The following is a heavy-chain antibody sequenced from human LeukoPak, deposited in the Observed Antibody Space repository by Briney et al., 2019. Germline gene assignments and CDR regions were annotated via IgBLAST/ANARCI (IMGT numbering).Heavy chain of an antibody. CDR2: MNPNSGNT. Sequence: GASVKVSRKASGYTFTSYDINWVRQATGQGLEWMGWMNPNSGNTGYAQKFQGRVTMTRNTSISTAYMELSSLRSEDTAVYYCARVSGGGITIFGVVTRYYYYYMAVWGKETMVTVSS. D-gene: IGHD3-3*01. CDR3: ARVSGGGITIFGVVTRYYYYYMAV. CDR1: GYTFTSYD. J-gene: IGHJ6*03. V-gene: IGHV1-8*01.